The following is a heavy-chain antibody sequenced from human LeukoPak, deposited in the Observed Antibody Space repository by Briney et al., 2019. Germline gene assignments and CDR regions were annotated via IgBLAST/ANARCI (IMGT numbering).Heavy chain of an antibody. Sequence: GGSLRLSCAASGLTLRNYGMHWVRQAPGKGLEWVAVISHDGSNKDYSDSVKGRFTISRDNSRNTLYLQMNSLRAEDTAVYYCANDYSNYYSYAMDVWGQGTTVTVSS. CDR3: ANDYSNYYSYAMDV. D-gene: IGHD4-11*01. CDR2: ISHDGSNK. CDR1: GLTLRNYG. V-gene: IGHV3-30*18. J-gene: IGHJ6*02.